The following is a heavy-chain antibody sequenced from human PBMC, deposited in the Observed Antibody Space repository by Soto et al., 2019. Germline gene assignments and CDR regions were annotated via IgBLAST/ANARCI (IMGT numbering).Heavy chain of an antibody. CDR3: AREEVSRPNTYHGLDV. Sequence: ASVKVSCKASGYTFTNYNINWVRQATGQGLEWMGWMNPNTGNTGYAEKFQGRVTMTRNSSINTAYMELNSLRAEDTAVYYCAREEVSRPNTYHGLDVWGHGTTVTVSS. J-gene: IGHJ6*02. CDR1: GYTFTNYN. CDR2: MNPNTGNT. V-gene: IGHV1-8*01.